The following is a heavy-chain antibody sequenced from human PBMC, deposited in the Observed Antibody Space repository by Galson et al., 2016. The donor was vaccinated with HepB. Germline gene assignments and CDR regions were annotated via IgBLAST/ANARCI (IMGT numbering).Heavy chain of an antibody. J-gene: IGHJ4*02. Sequence: SLRLSCAASGFTFSSYDMNWVRQAPGKGLEWVATFRGSGGSPYYADSVKGRFTISRDNSKRTVYLQMNSLRAEDSAVYYCAKESHLDDYLDSWGQGTLVAVSS. CDR2: FRGSGGSP. CDR3: AKESHLDDYLDS. CDR1: GFTFSSYD. V-gene: IGHV3-23*01. D-gene: IGHD5-24*01.